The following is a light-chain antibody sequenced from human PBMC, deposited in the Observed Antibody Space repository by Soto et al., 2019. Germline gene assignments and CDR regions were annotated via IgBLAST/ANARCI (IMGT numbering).Light chain of an antibody. V-gene: IGLV1-40*01. Sequence: QSVLTQPPSVSGAPGQRVTISCSGTSSNIGAGYDVHWYHQVPGTAPKLLIYGNNNRPSGVPDRFSGSRSGTSASLAITGLQAGDEADYYCQSFDSSLSVLVFGAGTKLTVL. CDR2: GNN. CDR3: QSFDSSLSVLV. CDR1: SSNIGAGYD. J-gene: IGLJ3*02.